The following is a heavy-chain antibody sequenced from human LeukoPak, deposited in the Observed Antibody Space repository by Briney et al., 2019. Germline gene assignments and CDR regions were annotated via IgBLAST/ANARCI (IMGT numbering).Heavy chain of an antibody. CDR1: GGSISSSNYY. V-gene: IGHV4-39*07. Sequence: SETLSLTCSVSGGSISSSNYYWGWIRQPPGTGPEWIGTIYYSGSTYHNPSLKSRVTISVDTSKNQFSLKLSSVTAADTAVYYCAKVRGETSPDYLGQGTLVTVSS. J-gene: IGHJ4*02. D-gene: IGHD3-10*01. CDR2: IYYSGST. CDR3: AKVRGETSPDY.